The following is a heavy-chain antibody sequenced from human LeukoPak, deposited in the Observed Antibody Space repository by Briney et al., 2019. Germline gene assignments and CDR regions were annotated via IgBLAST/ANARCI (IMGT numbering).Heavy chain of an antibody. V-gene: IGHV3-74*01. D-gene: IGHD6-19*01. CDR1: GFTFRTYW. CDR2: INSDGIST. Sequence: PGGSLRLSCAASGFTFRTYWLHWVRHAPGKGLVWVSRINSDGISTSYADSVKGRFTISRDNAKNTLYLQMNTLRAEDTAVYYCARGGIAVADPRHAFDIWGQGTMVTVSS. CDR3: ARGGIAVADPRHAFDI. J-gene: IGHJ3*02.